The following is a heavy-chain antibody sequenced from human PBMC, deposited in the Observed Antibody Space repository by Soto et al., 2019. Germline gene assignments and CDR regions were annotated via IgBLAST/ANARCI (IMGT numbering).Heavy chain of an antibody. D-gene: IGHD4-17*01. CDR2: ISYDGSNK. CDR3: AKANDYAHYYGMDV. J-gene: IGHJ6*02. CDR1: GFTFSSYG. V-gene: IGHV3-30*18. Sequence: QVQLVESGGGVVQPGRSLRLSCAASGFTFSSYGMHWVRQAPGKWLEWVAVISYDGSNKYYADSVKGRFTISRDNSKNTLYLQMNSLRAEDTAVYYCAKANDYAHYYGMDVWGQGTTVTVSS.